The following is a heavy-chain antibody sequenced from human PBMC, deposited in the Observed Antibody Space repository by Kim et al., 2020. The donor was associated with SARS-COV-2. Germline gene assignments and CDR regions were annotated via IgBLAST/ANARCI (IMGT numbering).Heavy chain of an antibody. J-gene: IGHJ4*02. CDR3: ARGRLFFGY. V-gene: IGHV3-7*03. CDR2: SEK. Sequence: SEKYYVDSVKGRFTISRDNAKNSLYLQMNNLRAEDTAVYYCARGRLFFGYWGQGTLVTVSS. D-gene: IGHD2-21*01.